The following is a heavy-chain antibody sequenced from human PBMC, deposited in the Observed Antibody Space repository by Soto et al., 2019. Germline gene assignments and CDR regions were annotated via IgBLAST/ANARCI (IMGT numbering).Heavy chain of an antibody. J-gene: IGHJ4*02. CDR1: GFTFSSYG. CDR2: IWYDGSNK. D-gene: IGHD5-12*01. V-gene: IGHV3-30*02. Sequence: GGSLRLSCAASGFTFSSYGMHWVRQAPGKGLEWVAVIWYDGSNKYYADSVKGRFTISRDNSKNTLYLQMNSLRAEDTAVYYCAKDWTDGYNSLSADYWGQGTLVTVSS. CDR3: AKDWTDGYNSLSADY.